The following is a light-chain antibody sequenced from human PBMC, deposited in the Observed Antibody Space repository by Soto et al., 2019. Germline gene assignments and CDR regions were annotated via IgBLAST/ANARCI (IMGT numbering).Light chain of an antibody. V-gene: IGLV2-18*02. CDR1: SSDIGSFNR. J-gene: IGLJ3*02. CDR3: SSYTSSSTLV. CDR2: DVN. Sequence: QSALTQPPSVSGSPGQSVTIFCTGTSSDIGSFNRVSWYQQPPGTAPKLMIYDVNSRPSGVPDRFSGSKSANTASLTISGLQAEDEADYYCSSYTSSSTLVFGGGTKLTVL.